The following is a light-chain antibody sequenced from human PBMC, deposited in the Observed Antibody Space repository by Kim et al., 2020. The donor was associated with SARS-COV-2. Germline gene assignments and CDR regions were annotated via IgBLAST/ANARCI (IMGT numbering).Light chain of an antibody. Sequence: DVVMTQSPLSLPVTLGQPASISCRSSQSLVHSDENTYLNWFQQRPGQSPRRLIYKVSNRDSGVPDRFSGSGSGTDFTLKISRVEAEDVGVYYCMQGTHWYTFGQGTKLEI. CDR3: MQGTHWYT. CDR1: QSLVHSDENTY. V-gene: IGKV2-30*02. J-gene: IGKJ2*01. CDR2: KVS.